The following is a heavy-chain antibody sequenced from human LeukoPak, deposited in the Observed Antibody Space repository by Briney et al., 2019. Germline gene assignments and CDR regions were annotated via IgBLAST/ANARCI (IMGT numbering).Heavy chain of an antibody. Sequence: GASVKVSCKASGYTFTGYYMHWVRQAPGQGLEWMGWINPNSGGTNYAQQFQGRVTMTRDTSISTAYMELSRLRSDDTAVYYCARVYGDYGFGYWGQGTLVTVSS. CDR3: ARVYGDYGFGY. J-gene: IGHJ4*02. CDR1: GYTFTGYY. V-gene: IGHV1-2*02. D-gene: IGHD4-17*01. CDR2: INPNSGGT.